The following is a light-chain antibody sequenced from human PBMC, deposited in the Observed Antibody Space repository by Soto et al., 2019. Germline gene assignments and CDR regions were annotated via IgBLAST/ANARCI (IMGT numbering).Light chain of an antibody. CDR3: QQYNNWPRT. CDR1: RSVSSY. CDR2: GAS. J-gene: IGKJ1*01. V-gene: IGKV3-15*01. Sequence: EIVLTQSPGTLSLSPGESATLSCRATRSVSSYLAWYHQKPGQAPRLLIYGASTRDTGIPARFSGSGSGTEFTLTINSLQSEEFAVYYCQQYNNWPRTFGQGTKWIS.